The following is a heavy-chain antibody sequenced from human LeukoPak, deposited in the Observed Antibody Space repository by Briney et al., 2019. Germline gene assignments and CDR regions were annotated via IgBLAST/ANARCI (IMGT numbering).Heavy chain of an antibody. V-gene: IGHV4-39*07. CDR1: GGSISSSSYY. J-gene: IGHJ4*02. Sequence: SETLSLTCTVSGGSISSSSYYWGWIRQPPGKGLEWIGSIYYSGSTYYNPSLRSRVTISVDTSKNQFSLKLSSVTAADTAVYYCARGIEYYYDSSGYSIPFDYWGQGTLVTVSS. CDR2: IYYSGST. CDR3: ARGIEYYYDSSGYSIPFDY. D-gene: IGHD3-22*01.